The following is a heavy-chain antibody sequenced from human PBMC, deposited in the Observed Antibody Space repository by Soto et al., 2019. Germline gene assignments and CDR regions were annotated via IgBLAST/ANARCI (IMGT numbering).Heavy chain of an antibody. CDR3: ARGKLGILNGFDP. V-gene: IGHV4-59*01. CDR2: IYYSGSS. D-gene: IGHD7-27*01. Sequence: SETLSLTCTVSGGSISSYYWSWIRQPPGKGLEWIGYIYYSGSSNYNPSLKSRVTISVDTSKNQFSLKLSSVNAADTAVYYCARGKLGILNGFDPWGQGPLVTVSS. J-gene: IGHJ5*02. CDR1: GGSISSYY.